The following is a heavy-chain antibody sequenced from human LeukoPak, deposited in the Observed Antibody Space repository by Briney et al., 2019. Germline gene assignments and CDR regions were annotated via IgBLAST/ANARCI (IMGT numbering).Heavy chain of an antibody. Sequence: GASVKVSCKASGYTFTNYYMHWVRQAPGQGLEWMGIINPSGGSTSYAQKFQGRVTMTRDTSTSTVYMELSSLRSEDTALYYCARDLHYYVAMDVWGQGTTVTVSS. D-gene: IGHD3-10*02. CDR1: GYTFTNYY. CDR3: ARDLHYYVAMDV. V-gene: IGHV1-46*01. J-gene: IGHJ6*02. CDR2: INPSGGST.